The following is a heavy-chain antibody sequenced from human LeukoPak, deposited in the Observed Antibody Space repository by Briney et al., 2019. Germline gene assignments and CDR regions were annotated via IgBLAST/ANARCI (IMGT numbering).Heavy chain of an antibody. CDR3: ARPYYYDSAGYYYYGMDV. Sequence: PETLSLTCTVSGGSISSSSYYWGWIRQPPGKGLEWIGSIYYSGSTYYNPSLKSRVTISVDTSKNQFSLKLSSVTAADTAVYYCARPYYYDSAGYYYYGMDVWGQGTTVTVSS. CDR1: GGSISSSSYY. D-gene: IGHD3-22*01. J-gene: IGHJ6*02. CDR2: IYYSGST. V-gene: IGHV4-39*01.